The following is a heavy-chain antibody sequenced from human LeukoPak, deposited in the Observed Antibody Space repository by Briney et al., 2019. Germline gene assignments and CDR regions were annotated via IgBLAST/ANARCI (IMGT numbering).Heavy chain of an antibody. D-gene: IGHD5-18*01. CDR1: GFTFSSYA. CDR3: ARAGAALDTAMVLGYYFDY. CDR2: ISYDGSNK. V-gene: IGHV3-30-3*01. Sequence: GGSMRLSCAASGFTFSSYAMHWVRQAPGKGLEWVAVISYDGSNKYYADSVKGRFTISRDNSKNTLYLQMNSLRAEDTAVYYCARAGAALDTAMVLGYYFDYWGQGTVVPGSS. J-gene: IGHJ4*02.